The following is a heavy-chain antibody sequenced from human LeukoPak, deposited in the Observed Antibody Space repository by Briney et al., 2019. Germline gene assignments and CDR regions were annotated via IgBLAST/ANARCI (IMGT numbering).Heavy chain of an antibody. Sequence: PGGSLRLSCAASGFTVSSNFMSWVRQAPGKGLEWVAGIYTSGNTYYADSVKGRFIISRDNSKNTLYLQMNSLSAEDTAVYYCARDSYYGSGSYYRYTFDYWGQGTLVTVSS. CDR2: IYTSGNT. CDR3: ARDSYYGSGSYYRYTFDY. V-gene: IGHV3-53*01. D-gene: IGHD3-10*01. J-gene: IGHJ4*02. CDR1: GFTVSSNF.